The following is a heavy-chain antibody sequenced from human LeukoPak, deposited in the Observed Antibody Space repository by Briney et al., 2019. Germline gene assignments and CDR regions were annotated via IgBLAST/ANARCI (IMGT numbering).Heavy chain of an antibody. D-gene: IGHD6-19*01. V-gene: IGHV4-39*01. Sequence: SETLSLTCTVFGGSIRSSDDYWGWIRQPPGKGLEWIGSIHYGGITYYNPSLKSRVTISVDTSRNQFSLKLSSVTPADTAVYYCARRGSSGFLYYFDYWGQGILVTVSS. J-gene: IGHJ4*02. CDR3: ARRGSSGFLYYFDY. CDR2: IHYGGIT. CDR1: GGSIRSSDDY.